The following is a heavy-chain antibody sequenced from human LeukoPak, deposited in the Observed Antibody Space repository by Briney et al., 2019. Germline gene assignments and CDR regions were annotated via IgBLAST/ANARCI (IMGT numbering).Heavy chain of an antibody. D-gene: IGHD3-10*01. CDR1: GFTFSSYE. Sequence: GGSQRLFCAASGFTFSSYEMNWVRQAPGKGLEWVSYISSSGSIIYYTDSVKGRFTISRDNAKRSLYLQMNSLRAEDTAVYYCARAVRGVIRAFDYWGQGTLVTVSS. CDR3: ARAVRGVIRAFDY. J-gene: IGHJ4*02. V-gene: IGHV3-48*03. CDR2: ISSSGSII.